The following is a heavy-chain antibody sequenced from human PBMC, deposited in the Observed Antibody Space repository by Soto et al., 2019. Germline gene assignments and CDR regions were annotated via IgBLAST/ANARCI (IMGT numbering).Heavy chain of an antibody. D-gene: IGHD6-19*01. CDR1: GFTFSSNV. Sequence: GGSLRLSCAASGFTFSSNVMTWVRQAPGKGLAWVSGLTGSGGSTYYADSVKGRFTISRDNSKNTLYLQMNSLRAEDTAVYYCAKSQGIAVAGYFDYWRQRALVTVSS. CDR3: AKSQGIAVAGYFDY. J-gene: IGHJ4*02. V-gene: IGHV3-23*01. CDR2: LTGSGGST.